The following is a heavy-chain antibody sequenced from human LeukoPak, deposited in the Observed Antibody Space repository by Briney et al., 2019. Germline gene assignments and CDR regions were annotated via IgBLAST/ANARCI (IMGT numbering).Heavy chain of an antibody. V-gene: IGHV1-2*02. CDR1: GYTFTGYY. CDR2: INPNSGGT. CDR3: ARGFCGGSCHDVN. D-gene: IGHD2-15*01. Sequence: GASVKVSCKASGYTFTGYYMRWVRQAPGQGLEWMGWINPNSGGTNYAQKFQGRVTMTRDTSISTAYMELSRLRSDDTAVYYCARGFCGGSCHDVNWGQGTLVTVSS. J-gene: IGHJ4*02.